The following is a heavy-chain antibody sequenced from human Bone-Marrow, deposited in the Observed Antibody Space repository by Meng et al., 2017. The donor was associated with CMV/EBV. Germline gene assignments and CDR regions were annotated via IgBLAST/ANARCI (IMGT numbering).Heavy chain of an antibody. D-gene: IGHD2-2*01. CDR2: IYYSENT. V-gene: IGHV4-39*07. J-gene: IGHJ4*02. CDR1: GGSISSSSYY. CDR3: ASHIGLVPAAMEGDDYFDY. Sequence: SETLSLTCTVSGGSISSSSYYWGWIRQPPGKGLEWIGSIYYSENTFYNPSLKSRVTIPLDTSKNQFSLKLSSVTAADTAVYYCASHIGLVPAAMEGDDYFDYWGQGTLVTVSS.